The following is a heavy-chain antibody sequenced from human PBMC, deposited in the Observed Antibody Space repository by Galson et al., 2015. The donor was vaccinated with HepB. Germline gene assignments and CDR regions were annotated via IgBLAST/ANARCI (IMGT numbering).Heavy chain of an antibody. Sequence: DSVKGRFTISRDNSNSTLYLQMNSLRVEDTAIYFCANAVAGAGLFDYWGQGTLVTVSS. D-gene: IGHD3-10*01. V-gene: IGHV3-23*01. J-gene: IGHJ4*02. CDR3: ANAVAGAGLFDY.